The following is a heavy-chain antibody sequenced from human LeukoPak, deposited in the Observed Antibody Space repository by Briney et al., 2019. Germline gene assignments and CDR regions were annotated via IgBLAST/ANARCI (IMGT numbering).Heavy chain of an antibody. CDR2: ISSSGRTI. Sequence: GGSLRLSCVASGFTFSIYEMNWVRQAPGKGLEWVSYISSSGRTIYYVDSVKGRFTISRDNAKNSLYLQMKSLRGEDTAVYYCARYDSSGLDYWGQGTLVTVSS. D-gene: IGHD3-22*01. CDR1: GFTFSIYE. CDR3: ARYDSSGLDY. V-gene: IGHV3-48*03. J-gene: IGHJ4*02.